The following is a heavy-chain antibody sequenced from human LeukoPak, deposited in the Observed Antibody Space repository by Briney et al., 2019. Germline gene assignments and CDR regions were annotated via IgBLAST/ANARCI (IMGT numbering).Heavy chain of an antibody. J-gene: IGHJ3*01. V-gene: IGHV4-59*01. CDR2: IFNSGST. Sequence: AETLSLTCSLSGGPISGFYWSWIRQPPRKGLEWSGYIFNSGSTTYNTSLKSRLTTSIDMSKNQLSLKLTSVTAADTALYYCARGQYNYGLYAFDVWGQGRVVTVSS. CDR1: GGPISGFY. D-gene: IGHD5-18*01. CDR3: ARGQYNYGLYAFDV.